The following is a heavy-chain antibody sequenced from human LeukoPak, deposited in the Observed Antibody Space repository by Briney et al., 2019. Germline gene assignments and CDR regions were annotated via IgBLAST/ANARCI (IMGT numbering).Heavy chain of an antibody. CDR1: GFTFSSYG. D-gene: IGHD3-10*01. V-gene: IGHV3-30*02. CDR3: AKDRLDYYGSGSYSDY. CDR2: IRYDGSNK. Sequence: GGSLRLSCAASGFTFSSYGMHWVRQAPGKGLGWVAFIRYDGSNKYYADSVKGRFTISRDNSKNTLYLQMNSLRAEDTAVYYCAKDRLDYYGSGSYSDYWGQGTLVTVSS. J-gene: IGHJ4*02.